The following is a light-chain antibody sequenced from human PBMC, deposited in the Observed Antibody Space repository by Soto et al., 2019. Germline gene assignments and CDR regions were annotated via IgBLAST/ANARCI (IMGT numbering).Light chain of an antibody. CDR2: DVS. CDR1: SSDVGDYNC. CDR3: CSYANSYTYV. V-gene: IGLV2-11*01. J-gene: IGLJ1*01. Sequence: QSALTQPRSVSGSPGQSVTISCTGTSSDVGDYNCVSWYQQHPGKAPKLMIYDVSKRPSGVPDRFSGSKSGNTAALTISGLQAEDEADYYCCSYANSYTYVFGAGTKVTVL.